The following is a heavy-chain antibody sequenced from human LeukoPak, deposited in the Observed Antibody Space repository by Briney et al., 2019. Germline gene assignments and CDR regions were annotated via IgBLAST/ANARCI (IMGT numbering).Heavy chain of an antibody. CDR2: IHSDGINT. D-gene: IGHD6-13*01. CDR1: GFTFSSFS. V-gene: IGHV3-74*01. CDR3: ARVAYISTWYVDY. J-gene: IGHJ4*02. Sequence: GGSLRLSCEASGFTFSSFSMHWVRQAPGKGLEWVSRIHSDGINTNYADFVKGRFTISRDNAKNTLYLQMNSLRAEDTAVYYCARVAYISTWYVDYWGQ.